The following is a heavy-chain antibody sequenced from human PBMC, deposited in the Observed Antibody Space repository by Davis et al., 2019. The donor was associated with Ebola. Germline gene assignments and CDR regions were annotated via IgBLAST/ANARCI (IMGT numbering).Heavy chain of an antibody. D-gene: IGHD1-26*01. CDR2: ISAYNGNT. Sequence: ASVKVSCKASGYTFASYGITWVRQAPGQGLEWMGWISAYNGNTNYAQRLQGRVTMSTDTSTSTAYLDLRSLRSDDTAVYFCARTSIVGTTTTASDIWGQGTLVTVSS. CDR1: GYTFASYG. J-gene: IGHJ3*02. CDR3: ARTSIVGTTTTASDI. V-gene: IGHV1-18*04.